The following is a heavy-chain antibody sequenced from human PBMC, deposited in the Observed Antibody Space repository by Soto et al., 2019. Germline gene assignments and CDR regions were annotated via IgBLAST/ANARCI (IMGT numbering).Heavy chain of an antibody. CDR1: GYTFTSYG. D-gene: IGHD3-22*01. CDR2: ISAYNGNT. Sequence: QVQLVQSGAEVKKPGASVKVSCKASGYTFTSYGISWVRQAPGQGLEWMGWISAYNGNTNYAQKLQGRVTMTTDTSTSTAYMELRSLRSDNTAVYYCATYYYDSRDNYYYYGMDVWGQGTTVTVSS. V-gene: IGHV1-18*01. J-gene: IGHJ6*02. CDR3: ATYYYDSRDNYYYYGMDV.